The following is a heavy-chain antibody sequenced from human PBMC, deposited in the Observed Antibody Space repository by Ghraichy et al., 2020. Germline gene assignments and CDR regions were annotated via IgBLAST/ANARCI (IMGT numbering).Heavy chain of an antibody. V-gene: IGHV3-23*01. CDR1: GFTFSSYA. Sequence: GESLNISCAASGFTFSSYAMSWVRQAPGKGLEWVSAISGSGGSTYYADSVKGRFTISRDNSKNTLYLQMNSLRAEDTAVYYCAKVPPYYYDSSGKETVDYWGQGTLVTVSS. CDR3: AKVPPYYYDSSGKETVDY. J-gene: IGHJ4*02. CDR2: ISGSGGST. D-gene: IGHD3-22*01.